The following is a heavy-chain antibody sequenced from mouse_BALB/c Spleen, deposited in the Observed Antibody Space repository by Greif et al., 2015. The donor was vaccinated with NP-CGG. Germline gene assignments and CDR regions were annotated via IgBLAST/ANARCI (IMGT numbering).Heavy chain of an antibody. Sequence: QVQLKESGPGLVQPSQSLSITCTVSGFSLTSYGVHWVRQSPGKGLEWLGVIWRGGSTDYNAAFMSRLSITMDNSKSQVFFKMNSLQADDTAIYYCAKNYGSSYWYFDVWGAGTTVTVSS. CDR1: GFSLTSYG. J-gene: IGHJ1*01. V-gene: IGHV2-5*01. CDR3: AKNYGSSYWYFDV. D-gene: IGHD1-1*01. CDR2: IWRGGST.